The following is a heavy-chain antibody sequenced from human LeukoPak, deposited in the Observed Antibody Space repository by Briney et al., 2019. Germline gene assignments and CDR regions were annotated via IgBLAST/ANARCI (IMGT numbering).Heavy chain of an antibody. V-gene: IGHV5-51*01. CDR3: ARKYGAGSSPYYYYGMDV. CDR1: GYSFTSCW. CDR2: IYPGDSDT. J-gene: IGHJ6*02. D-gene: IGHD3-10*01. Sequence: GESLKISCKGSGYSFTSCWIGWVRQMPGKGLEWMGIIYPGDSDTRYSPSFQGQVTISADKSISTAYLQWSSLKASDTAMYYCARKYGAGSSPYYYYGMDVWGQGTTVTVSS.